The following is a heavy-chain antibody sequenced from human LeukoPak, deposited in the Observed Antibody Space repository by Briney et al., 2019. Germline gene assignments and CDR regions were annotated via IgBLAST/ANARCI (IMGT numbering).Heavy chain of an antibody. CDR2: INHSGST. CDR1: GGSFSGYY. V-gene: IGHV4-34*01. CDR3: ATLGEYYDSSGYYYN. J-gene: IGHJ4*02. D-gene: IGHD3-22*01. Sequence: SETLSLTCAVYGGSFSGYYWSWIRQPPGKGLEWIGEINHSGSTNYNPTLKSRVTISVDTSKNQFSLKLTSVTAADTAVYYCATLGEYYDSSGYYYNWGQGTLVTVSS.